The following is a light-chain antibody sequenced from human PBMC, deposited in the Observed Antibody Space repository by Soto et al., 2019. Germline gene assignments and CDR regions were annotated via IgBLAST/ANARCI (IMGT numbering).Light chain of an antibody. V-gene: IGKV3-15*01. J-gene: IGKJ1*01. CDR2: GAS. CDR1: QSVSRN. Sequence: EIVMTQSPATLSVSPGERATLSCRASQSVSRNLAWYQPKPGQAPRLLIYGASTRATGIPARFSGSRSGTEFTLTISSLQSEDFAVYYCQQYNNWPRTFGQGTKVEIK. CDR3: QQYNNWPRT.